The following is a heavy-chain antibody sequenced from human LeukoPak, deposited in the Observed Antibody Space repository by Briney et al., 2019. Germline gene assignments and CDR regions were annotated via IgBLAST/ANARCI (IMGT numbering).Heavy chain of an antibody. J-gene: IGHJ5*02. CDR1: GFTFSSYA. V-gene: IGHV3-23*01. CDR3: AKVIAVAGTWSWFDP. Sequence: GGSLRLSCAASGFTFSSYAMSWVRQAPGKGLEWVSAISGSGGSTYYADSVKGRFTISRDNSKNTLYLQMNGLRAEDTAVYYCAKVIAVAGTWSWFDPWGQGTLVTVSS. D-gene: IGHD6-19*01. CDR2: ISGSGGST.